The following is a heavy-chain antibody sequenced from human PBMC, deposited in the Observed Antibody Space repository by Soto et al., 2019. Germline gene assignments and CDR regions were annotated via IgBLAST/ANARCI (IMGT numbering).Heavy chain of an antibody. Sequence: GGSLRLSCAASGFTFSSYWMSWVRQAPGKGLEWVANIKQDGSEKYYVDSVKGRFTISRDNAKNSLYLQMNSLRAEDTAVYYCAREGAEYYGSGSYYYYYSMDVWGKGTTVTVSS. CDR2: IKQDGSEK. V-gene: IGHV3-7*03. CDR3: AREGAEYYGSGSYYYYYSMDV. CDR1: GFTFSSYW. D-gene: IGHD3-10*01. J-gene: IGHJ6*03.